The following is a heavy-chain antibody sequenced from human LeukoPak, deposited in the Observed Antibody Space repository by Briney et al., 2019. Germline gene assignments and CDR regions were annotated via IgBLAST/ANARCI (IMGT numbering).Heavy chain of an antibody. V-gene: IGHV4-34*01. CDR3: ARVSGSYYFRYFDY. CDR2: INHSGRT. Sequence: SETLSLTCAVYGGSFNVYYWGWIRQPPGKGLEWIGEINHSGRTNYNRSLKSRVTISVDTSKNQFSLTLSSVISADTAVYYCARVSGSYYFRYFDYWGQGTLVTVSS. CDR1: GGSFNVYY. J-gene: IGHJ4*02. D-gene: IGHD1-26*01.